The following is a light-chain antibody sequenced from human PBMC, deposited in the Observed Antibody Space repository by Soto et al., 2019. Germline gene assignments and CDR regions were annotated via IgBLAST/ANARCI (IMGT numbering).Light chain of an antibody. Sequence: QSVLTQPPSVSGAPGQRVTISCTGSSSNIGAGYDVYWYQQLPGTAPKVLIYANSHRPSGVPDRFSGSKSGPSASLAITGLQAEDEADYYCQSYDTSLRGYVFGTGTKLTVL. V-gene: IGLV1-40*01. CDR2: ANS. CDR3: QSYDTSLRGYV. J-gene: IGLJ1*01. CDR1: SSNIGAGYD.